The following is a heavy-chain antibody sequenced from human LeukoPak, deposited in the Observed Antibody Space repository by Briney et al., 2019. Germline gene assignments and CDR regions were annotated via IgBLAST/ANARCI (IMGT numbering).Heavy chain of an antibody. CDR2: MSHSGST. V-gene: IGHV4-38-2*01. D-gene: IGHD3-3*01. CDR3: ARLRFDFWSGYTHPYFDY. J-gene: IGHJ4*02. CDR1: GYSISSGYH. Sequence: PSETLSLTCAVSGYSISSGYHWAWIRQPPGKGLEWIGSMSHSGSTYYNPSLKSRVTISVDTSKNQFSVKLSSVSAADTAVYYCARLRFDFWSGYTHPYFDYWGQGTLVTVSS.